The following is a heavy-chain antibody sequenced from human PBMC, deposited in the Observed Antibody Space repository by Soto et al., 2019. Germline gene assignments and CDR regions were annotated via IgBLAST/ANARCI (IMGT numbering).Heavy chain of an antibody. CDR2: IYYSGST. J-gene: IGHJ4*02. D-gene: IGHD3-10*01. Sequence: NPSETLSLTCTVSGGSISSSSHYWGWIRQPPGKGLEWIGSIYYSGSTYYNPSLKSRVTISVDTSKNQFSLKLSSVTAADTAVYYCARHPPEMSMVRGVIVYFDYWGQGTLVTVSS. CDR1: GGSISSSSHY. CDR3: ARHPPEMSMVRGVIVYFDY. V-gene: IGHV4-39*01.